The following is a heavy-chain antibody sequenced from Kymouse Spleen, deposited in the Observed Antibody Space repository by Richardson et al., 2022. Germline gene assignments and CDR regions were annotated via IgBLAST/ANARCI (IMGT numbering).Heavy chain of an antibody. CDR1: GGSISSSSYY. J-gene: IGHJ6*02. CDR2: IYYSGST. D-gene: IGHD4-11,IGHD4-11*01. CDR3: ADSNPYYYGMDV. V-gene: IGHV4-39*01. Sequence: QLQLQESGPGLVKPSETLSLTCTVSGGSISSSSYYWGWIRQPPGKGLEWIGSIYYSGSTYYNPSLKSRVTISVDTSKNQFSLKLSSVTAADTAVYYCADSNPYYYGMDVWGQGTTVTVSS.